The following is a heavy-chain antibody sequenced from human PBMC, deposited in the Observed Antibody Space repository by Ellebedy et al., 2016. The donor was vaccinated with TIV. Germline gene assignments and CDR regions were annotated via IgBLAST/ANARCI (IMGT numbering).Heavy chain of an antibody. V-gene: IGHV4-59*01. Sequence: MPSETLSLTCTVSGGSISSYYWSWIRQSPGKGLEWIGYIYYSGSTNCNPSLKSRVTISVDTSKNQFSLKLNSVTAADTAVYYCARTITALFDNWGQGTLVIVSS. CDR2: IYYSGST. CDR1: GGSISSYY. D-gene: IGHD6-13*01. J-gene: IGHJ4*02. CDR3: ARTITALFDN.